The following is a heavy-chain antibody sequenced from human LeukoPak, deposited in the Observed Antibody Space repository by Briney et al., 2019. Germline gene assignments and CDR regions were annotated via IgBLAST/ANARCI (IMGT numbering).Heavy chain of an antibody. CDR3: ARGRMGSSWSRYPLDY. CDR1: GFTFSSYV. J-gene: IGHJ4*02. D-gene: IGHD6-13*01. V-gene: IGHV3-23*01. CDR2: VSGSGGST. Sequence: GGSLRLSCAASGFTFSSYVMSWVRQAPGKGLEWVSAVSGSGGSTYYADSVKGRFTISRDNSKNTLYLQMNSLRAEDTAVYYCARGRMGSSWSRYPLDYWGQGTLVTVSS.